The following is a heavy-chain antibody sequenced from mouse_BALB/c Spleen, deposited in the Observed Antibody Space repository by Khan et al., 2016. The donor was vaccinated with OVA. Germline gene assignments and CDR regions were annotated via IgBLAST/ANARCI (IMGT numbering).Heavy chain of an antibody. V-gene: IGHV1-7*01. CDR3: TRDRIDY. CDR1: GYTFTTYW. Sequence: QVQLQQSGAELAKPGASVKMSCKASGYTFTTYWMYWVKQRFGQGLEWIGYINPTSGYTDYNEKFKDKASLSADKSSSTAYMQLSSLTSEDSAVYYCTRDRIDYWGQGTTLTVSS. J-gene: IGHJ2*01. CDR2: INPTSGYT.